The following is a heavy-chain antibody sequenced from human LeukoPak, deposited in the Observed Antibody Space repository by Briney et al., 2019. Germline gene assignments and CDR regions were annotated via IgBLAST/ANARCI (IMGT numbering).Heavy chain of an antibody. D-gene: IGHD1-26*01. V-gene: IGHV3-33*06. Sequence: GGSLRLSCAASGFTFSSYGMHWVRQAPSKGLEWVAVIWYGGSNKYYADSVKGRFTISRDNSKNTLYLRMNSLRAEDTAVYYCAKRRSEWELPSFDYWGQGTLVTVSS. CDR2: IWYGGSNK. J-gene: IGHJ4*02. CDR1: GFTFSSYG. CDR3: AKRRSEWELPSFDY.